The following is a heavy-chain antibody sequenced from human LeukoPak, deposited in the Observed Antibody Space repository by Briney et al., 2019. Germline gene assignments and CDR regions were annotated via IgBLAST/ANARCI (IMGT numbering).Heavy chain of an antibody. V-gene: IGHV3-48*02. CDR1: GFTFSSYS. CDR3: ARDSVAWGSSRYYFDY. J-gene: IGHJ4*02. Sequence: GGSLRLSCAASGFTFSSYSMNWVRQAPGKGLEWVSYISSSSTIYYADSVKGRFTISRDNAKNSLYLQMNSLRDEDTAVYYCARDSVAWGSSRYYFDYWGQGTLVTVSS. D-gene: IGHD3-16*02. CDR2: ISSSSTI.